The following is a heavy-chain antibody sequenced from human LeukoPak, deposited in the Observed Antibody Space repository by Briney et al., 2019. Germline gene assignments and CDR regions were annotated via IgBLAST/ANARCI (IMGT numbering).Heavy chain of an antibody. Sequence: SETLSLTCAVYGGSFSGYYWSWIRQPPGKGLEWIGEINHSGSTNYNLSLKSRVTISVDTSKNQFSLKLSSVTAADTAVYYCARENIVVVPAAIWYYYYYMDVWGKGTTVTVSS. V-gene: IGHV4-34*01. D-gene: IGHD2-2*02. CDR3: ARENIVVVPAAIWYYYYYMDV. J-gene: IGHJ6*03. CDR2: INHSGST. CDR1: GGSFSGYY.